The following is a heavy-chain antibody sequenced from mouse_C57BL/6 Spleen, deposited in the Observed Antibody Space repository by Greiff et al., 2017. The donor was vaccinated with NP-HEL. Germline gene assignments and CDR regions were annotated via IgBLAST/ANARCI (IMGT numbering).Heavy chain of an antibody. D-gene: IGHD2-5*01. CDR2: IDPETGGT. V-gene: IGHV1-15*01. J-gene: IGHJ2*01. CDR3: TRGSNYY. Sequence: QVQLKESGAELVRPGASVTLSCKASGYTFTDYEMHWVKQTPVHGLEWIGAIDPETGGTAYNQKFKGKAILSADKSSSTAYMELRSLTSEDSAVYYCTRGSNYYWGQGTTLTVSS. CDR1: GYTFTDYE.